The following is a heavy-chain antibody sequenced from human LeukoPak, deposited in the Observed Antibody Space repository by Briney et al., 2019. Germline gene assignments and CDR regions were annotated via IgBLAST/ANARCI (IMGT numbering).Heavy chain of an antibody. J-gene: IGHJ4*02. CDR2: IYHSGST. V-gene: IGHV4-39*01. CDR1: GGSISSSSYY. CDR3: ARLGYSYGFH. D-gene: IGHD5-18*01. Sequence: SETLSLTCTVSGGSISSSSYYWGWIRQPPGKGLEWIGSIYHSGSTYYNPSLKSRVTISVDTSKNQFSLKLNSVTAADTAVYYCARLGYSYGFHWGQGTLVTVSS.